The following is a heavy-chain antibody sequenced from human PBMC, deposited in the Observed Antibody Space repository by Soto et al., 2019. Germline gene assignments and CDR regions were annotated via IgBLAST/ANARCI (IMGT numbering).Heavy chain of an antibody. V-gene: IGHV3-66*01. CDR1: GFTVSSNY. D-gene: IGHD1-26*01. CDR2: IYSAGNT. CDR3: TRGGGGSLDY. Sequence: PGGSLRLSCAASGFTVSSNYMSWVRQAPGKGLEWISIIYSAGNTYYADSVKGRFTISRDNAKKTLYLQMTSLRAEDTAVYYCTRGGGGSLDYWGKGTLVTVSS. J-gene: IGHJ4*02.